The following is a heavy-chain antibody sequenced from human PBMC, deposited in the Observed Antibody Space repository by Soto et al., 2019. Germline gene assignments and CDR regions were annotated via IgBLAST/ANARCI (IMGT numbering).Heavy chain of an antibody. J-gene: IGHJ4*02. V-gene: IGHV1-18*04. CDR2: IGGHNGKT. CDR3: ARDSYPLAYFFDY. CDR1: CYTFINHG. Sequence: GXSDKVSFGASCYTFINHGISWVRQAPVQGLEWMGWIGGHNGKTNYAQKFQGRVTMTTDTSTSTALMELRSLRSDDKAVYYCARDSYPLAYFFDYWGQGTLVTVYS.